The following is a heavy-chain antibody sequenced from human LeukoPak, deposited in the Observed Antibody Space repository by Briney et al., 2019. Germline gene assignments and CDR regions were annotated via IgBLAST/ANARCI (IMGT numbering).Heavy chain of an antibody. V-gene: IGHV3-73*01. CDR1: GFTLSGSA. CDR3: ARASTVVTTMDY. D-gene: IGHD4-23*01. Sequence: GGSLRLSCAASGFTLSGSAMHWVRQASGKGLEWVGRIRSKANSYATTYSESVKGRFTISRDDSKNTAFLQMNSLKTEDTAVYYCARASTVVTTMDYWGQGTLVTVSS. CDR2: IRSKANSYAT. J-gene: IGHJ4*02.